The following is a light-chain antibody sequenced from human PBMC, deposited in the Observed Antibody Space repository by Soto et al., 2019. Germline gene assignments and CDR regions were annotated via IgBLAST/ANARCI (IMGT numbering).Light chain of an antibody. Sequence: EIVFTQSPCTLSLSPGERATLSCRASQSLSSSQLAWYQQKPGQAPRLLIHDASSRATGISDRFTGSGSGTDFTLTITTLEPEDFAVYYCQQYGSSPRTFGLGTKVDIK. J-gene: IGKJ1*01. CDR1: QSLSSSQ. V-gene: IGKV3-20*01. CDR2: DAS. CDR3: QQYGSSPRT.